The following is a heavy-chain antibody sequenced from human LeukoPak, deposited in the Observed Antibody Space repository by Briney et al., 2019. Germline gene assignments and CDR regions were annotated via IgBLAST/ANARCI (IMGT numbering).Heavy chain of an antibody. V-gene: IGHV4-39*07. J-gene: IGHJ4*02. CDR1: GGSISSSSYY. CDR3: ARVPGYCSSTSCAFSFDY. CDR2: IYYSGST. D-gene: IGHD2-2*01. Sequence: SETLSLTCTVSGGSISSSSYYWGWIRQPPGKGLEWIGSIYYSGSTYYNPSLKSRVTISVDTSKNQFSLKLSSVTAADTAVYYCARVPGYCSSTSCAFSFDYWGQGTLVTVSS.